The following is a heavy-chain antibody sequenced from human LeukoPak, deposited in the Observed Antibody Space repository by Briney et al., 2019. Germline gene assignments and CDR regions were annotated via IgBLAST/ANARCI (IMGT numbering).Heavy chain of an antibody. CDR3: ARDSAVAGTGDY. J-gene: IGHJ4*02. D-gene: IGHD6-19*01. CDR1: GFTFSSYA. Sequence: GGSLRLSCAASGFTFSSYAMHRVRQAPGKGLEWVAVISYDGSNKYYADSVKGRFTISRDNSKNTLYLQMNSLRAEDTAVYYCARDSAVAGTGDYWGQGTLVTVSS. V-gene: IGHV3-30-3*01. CDR2: ISYDGSNK.